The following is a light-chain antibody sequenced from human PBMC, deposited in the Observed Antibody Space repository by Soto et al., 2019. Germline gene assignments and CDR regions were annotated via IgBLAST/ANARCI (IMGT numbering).Light chain of an antibody. CDR1: SSNIGSNT. CDR3: AAWDDSLSGPV. J-gene: IGLJ3*02. Sequence: QSVQTQPPSASGTPGQRVTISCSGSSSNIGSNTVNWYQQLPGTAPKLLIYSNNQRPSGVPDRFSGSKSGTSASLAISGLQSEDEADYYCAAWDDSLSGPVFGGGTQLTVL. CDR2: SNN. V-gene: IGLV1-44*01.